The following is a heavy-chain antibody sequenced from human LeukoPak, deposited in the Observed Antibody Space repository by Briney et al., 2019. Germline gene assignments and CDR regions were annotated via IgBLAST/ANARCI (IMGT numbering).Heavy chain of an antibody. CDR2: ISSSSSYI. D-gene: IGHD3-10*01. Sequence: PGGSLRLSCAASGFTFSSYSMNWVRQAPGKGLEWVSSISSSSSYIYYADSVKGRFTISRDNAKNSLYLQMNSLRAEDTAVYYCASGGFDSYYYYYMDVWGKGTTVTVSS. V-gene: IGHV3-21*01. J-gene: IGHJ6*03. CDR1: GFTFSSYS. CDR3: ASGGFDSYYYYYMDV.